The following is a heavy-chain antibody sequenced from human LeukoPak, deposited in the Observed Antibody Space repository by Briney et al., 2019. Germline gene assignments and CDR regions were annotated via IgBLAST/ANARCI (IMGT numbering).Heavy chain of an antibody. V-gene: IGHV4-39*01. Sequence: NPSETLSLTCTVSGGSISSSSYYWGWIRQPPGKGLEWIGSIYYSGSTYYNPSLKSRVTISVDTSKNQFSLKLSSVTAADTAVYYCARHPNPTVAFDIWGQGTMVTVSS. D-gene: IGHD4-17*01. CDR3: ARHPNPTVAFDI. J-gene: IGHJ3*02. CDR1: GGSISSSSYY. CDR2: IYYSGST.